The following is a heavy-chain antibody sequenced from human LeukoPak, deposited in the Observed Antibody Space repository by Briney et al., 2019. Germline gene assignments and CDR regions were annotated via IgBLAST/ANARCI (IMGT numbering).Heavy chain of an antibody. CDR3: ARTVGSNWFDA. J-gene: IGHJ5*02. V-gene: IGHV3-30*04. CDR1: GFTFSSYA. Sequence: PGRSLRLSCAASGFTFSSYAMHWVRQAPGKGLEWVAVISYDGSNKYYADSVKGRFTISRDDSKNTLYLQMNSLRAEDTAVYYCARTVGSNWFDAWGQGTLVTASS. CDR2: ISYDGSNK. D-gene: IGHD1-26*01.